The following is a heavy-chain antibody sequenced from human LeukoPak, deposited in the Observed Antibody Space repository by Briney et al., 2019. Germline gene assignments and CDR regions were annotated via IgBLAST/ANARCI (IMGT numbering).Heavy chain of an antibody. D-gene: IGHD3-9*01. CDR2: MNPNSGNT. CDR1: GYTFTNDD. Sequence: ASVKVSCKASGYTFTNDDISCVPQATGQVLELIVKMNPNSGNTGYAQKFQGRFTMTTSTSVSTVHMELNSLTSEDTAVYFCARNASGTGYTAWGQGTLVIVSS. V-gene: IGHV1-8*01. J-gene: IGHJ4*02. CDR3: ARNASGTGYTA.